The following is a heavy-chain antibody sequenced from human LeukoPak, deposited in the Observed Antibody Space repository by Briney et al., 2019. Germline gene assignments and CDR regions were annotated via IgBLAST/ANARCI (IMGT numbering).Heavy chain of an antibody. J-gene: IGHJ5*02. CDR3: ARVGGWYSGNWFDP. V-gene: IGHV4-4*07. CDR2: IYTSGST. D-gene: IGHD6-19*01. Sequence: SETLSLTCTVSGGSISSYYWSWIRQPAGKGLEWIGRIYTSGSTNYNPSLKSRVTMSVDTSKKQFSLKLSSVTAADMAVYYCARVGGWYSGNWFDPWGQGTLVTVSS. CDR1: GGSISSYY.